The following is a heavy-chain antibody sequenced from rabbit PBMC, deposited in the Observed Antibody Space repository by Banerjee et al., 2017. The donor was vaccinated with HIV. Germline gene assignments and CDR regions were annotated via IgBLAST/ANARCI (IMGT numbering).Heavy chain of an antibody. J-gene: IGHJ4*01. CDR2: IDPVFGST. D-gene: IGHD6-1*01. V-gene: IGHV1S45*01. Sequence: QEQLEESGGGLVQPGGSLKLSCKASGFSLSSYAMSWVRQAPGKGLEWIGYIDPVFGSTYYASWAKGRFTISKASSTTMTLQMTSLTAADTATYFCARERYYTYGYAGYAYATGVYFNLWGPGTLVTVS. CDR1: GFSLSSYA. CDR3: ARERYYTYGYAGYAYATGVYFNL.